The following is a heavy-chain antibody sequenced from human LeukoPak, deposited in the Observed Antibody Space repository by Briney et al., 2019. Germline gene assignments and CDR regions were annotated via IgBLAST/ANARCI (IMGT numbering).Heavy chain of an antibody. CDR1: GHTFTSCD. CDR3: TRGSSGRRDN. D-gene: IGHD6-19*01. V-gene: IGHV1-8*01. Sequence: ASVKVSCKASGHTFTSCDINWVRQAPGQGLEWMGWMNPNSGNTGYGQSFQGRITMTRDISIGTAYMELSNLTSEDTAIYYCTRGSSGRRDNWGQGTLVTVSA. CDR2: MNPNSGNT. J-gene: IGHJ4*02.